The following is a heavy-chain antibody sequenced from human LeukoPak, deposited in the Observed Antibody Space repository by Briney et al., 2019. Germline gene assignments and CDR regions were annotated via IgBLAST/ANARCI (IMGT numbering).Heavy chain of an antibody. CDR1: GGTFSSYA. J-gene: IGHJ4*02. D-gene: IGHD1-1*01. CDR3: ARGYSSTMRTTGNDY. V-gene: IGHV1-8*02. CDR2: MNPNSGNT. Sequence: GASVKVSCKASGGTFSSYAINWVRQATGQGLEWMGWMNPNSGNTGYAQKFQGRVIMTRDTSINTAYMELYSLRSDDTAVYYCARGYSSTMRTTGNDYWGQGTLVTVSS.